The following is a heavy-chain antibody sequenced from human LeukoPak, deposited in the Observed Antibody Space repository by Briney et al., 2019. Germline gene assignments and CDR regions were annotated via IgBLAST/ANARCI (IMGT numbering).Heavy chain of an antibody. Sequence: SETLSLTCTVSGGSISSYYWSWIRQPAGKGLEWIGRIYTSGSTNYNPSLKSRVTMSVDTSKNQFSLKLSSVTAADTAVYYCAREDKDYGGNSGARWFDPWGQGTLVTVSS. CDR2: IYTSGST. J-gene: IGHJ5*02. D-gene: IGHD4-23*01. CDR1: GGSISSYY. CDR3: AREDKDYGGNSGARWFDP. V-gene: IGHV4-4*07.